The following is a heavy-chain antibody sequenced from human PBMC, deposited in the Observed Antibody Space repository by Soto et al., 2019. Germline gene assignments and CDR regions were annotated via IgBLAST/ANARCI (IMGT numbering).Heavy chain of an antibody. Sequence: ASVKVSCKASGYTFTGYYMHWVRQAPGQGLEWMGWINANSGGTNYAQKLQGRVTMTKDTSTSTAYMELRSLRSDDTAVYYCARLEGIFGLVIQQDYRFDPWGQGTLVTVSS. CDR1: GYTFTGYY. D-gene: IGHD3-3*01. V-gene: IGHV1-2*02. CDR3: ARLEGIFGLVIQQDYRFDP. CDR2: INANSGGT. J-gene: IGHJ5*02.